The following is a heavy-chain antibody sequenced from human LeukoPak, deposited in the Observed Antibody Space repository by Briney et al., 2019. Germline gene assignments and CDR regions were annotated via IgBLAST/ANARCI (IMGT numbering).Heavy chain of an antibody. CDR3: ASKKAAAGSFDY. V-gene: IGHV4-39*07. Sequence: SETLSLTCTVSGGSISSSSTYYWSWIRQPPGKGLEWIGEINHSGSTNYNPSLKSRVTISVDTSKNQFSLKLSSVTAADTAVYYCASKKAAAGSFDYWGQGTLVTVSS. CDR1: GGSISSSSTYY. J-gene: IGHJ4*02. CDR2: INHSGST. D-gene: IGHD6-13*01.